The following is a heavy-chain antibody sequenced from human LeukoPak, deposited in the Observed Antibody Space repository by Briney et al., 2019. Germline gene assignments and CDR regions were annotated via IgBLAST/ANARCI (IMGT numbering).Heavy chain of an antibody. CDR1: GYSFTTYW. Sequence: GESLKIPRKGSGYSFTTYWISWGRQMPGRGLEWMGRIDPSDSSTNYSPSFQGHVTTSADQSVSTAYLQWSSMKASDTAIYYCATGGRGWLYWGQGTLVTVSS. D-gene: IGHD6-19*01. V-gene: IGHV5-10-1*01. CDR2: IDPSDSST. CDR3: ATGGRGWLY. J-gene: IGHJ4*02.